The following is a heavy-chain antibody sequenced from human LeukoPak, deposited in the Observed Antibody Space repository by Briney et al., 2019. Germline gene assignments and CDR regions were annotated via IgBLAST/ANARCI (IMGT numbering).Heavy chain of an antibody. V-gene: IGHV3-7*01. CDR2: INKDGSEK. D-gene: IGHD2-8*02. J-gene: IGHJ4*02. Sequence: GGSLRLSCAVSRFTFSDYWMRWVRQAPGKGLEWVAAINKDGSEKLYVGSVKGRFTISGDNAKNSVYLQMTSLGAEDTAVYYCATYTQYFGAPGGADYWGLGTLVTVSS. CDR1: RFTFSDYW. CDR3: ATYTQYFGAPGGADY.